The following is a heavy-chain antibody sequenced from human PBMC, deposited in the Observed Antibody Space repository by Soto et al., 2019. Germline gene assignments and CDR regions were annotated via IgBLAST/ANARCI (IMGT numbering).Heavy chain of an antibody. CDR3: ARLVNYYFGMDV. Sequence: EAQLVQSGAEVKKPGESLKISCKASDTKPWIGWVCQKPGKGLEWMGIIYPGDSDTKYSPSFQGQVTISVDKSISTAYLHWSSLKASDTATYYCARLVNYYFGMDVWGLGTTVTVSS. CDR1: DTKPW. J-gene: IGHJ6*02. V-gene: IGHV5-51*01. CDR2: IYPGDSDT.